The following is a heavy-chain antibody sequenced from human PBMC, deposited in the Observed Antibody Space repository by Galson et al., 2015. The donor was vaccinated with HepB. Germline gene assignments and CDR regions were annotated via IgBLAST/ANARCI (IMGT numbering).Heavy chain of an antibody. CDR3: VRKGSGDLAAMDS. CDR2: IWFDGSQK. J-gene: IGHJ4*02. D-gene: IGHD7-27*01. V-gene: IGHV3-33*01. Sequence: SLRLSCAASGFNFSIYGMHWVRQAPGKGLEWLAIIWFDGSQKHYLDSVKGRFAISRDNSKNTLYLQMGRLRVEDTAMYYCVRKGSGDLAAMDSWGQGTLVSVSS. CDR1: GFNFSIYG.